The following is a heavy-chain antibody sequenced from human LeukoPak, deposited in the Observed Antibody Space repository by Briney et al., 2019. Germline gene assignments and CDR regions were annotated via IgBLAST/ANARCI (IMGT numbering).Heavy chain of an antibody. J-gene: IGHJ4*02. V-gene: IGHV4-59*08. Sequence: SDTLSLTCTVSGGSISSYYWSWIRQPPGKGLEWIGYIYYSGSTNYNPSLKSRVTISVDTSKNQFSLKLSSVTAADTAVYYCASHPIAVAWFDYWGQGTLVTVSS. D-gene: IGHD6-19*01. CDR3: ASHPIAVAWFDY. CDR1: GGSISSYY. CDR2: IYYSGST.